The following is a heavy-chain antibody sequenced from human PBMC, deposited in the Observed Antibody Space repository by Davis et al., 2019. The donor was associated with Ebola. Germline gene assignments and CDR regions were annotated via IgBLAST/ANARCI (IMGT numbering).Heavy chain of an antibody. D-gene: IGHD3-16*01. CDR2: VNPKSGNT. CDR3: ARGLPPPTGGGYNWFDP. CDR1: AYTFTAYY. Sequence: ASVTVSCKASAYTFTAYYLHWVRQAPGQGLEWMGWVNPKSGNTNYAQKFQGRVTMTRDTSINTAYMDLNRLTSDDTAIYYCARGLPPPTGGGYNWFDPWGQGTLVTVSS. V-gene: IGHV1-2*02. J-gene: IGHJ5*02.